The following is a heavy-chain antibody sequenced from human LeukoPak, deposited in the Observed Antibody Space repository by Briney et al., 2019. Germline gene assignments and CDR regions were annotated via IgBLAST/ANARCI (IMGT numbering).Heavy chain of an antibody. D-gene: IGHD3-9*01. CDR2: INSVSSHI. V-gene: IGHV3-21*01. CDR3: TRDPTYYLRYGYFDF. J-gene: IGHJ4*02. CDR1: GFSLASSA. Sequence: GGSLRLSCAASGFSLASSAMNWVRQAPGKGLEWVSSINSVSSHIYYANSVRGRFTISRDNAKNSLYLQMSSLTAEDTAVYYCTRDPTYYLRYGYFDFWGQGVLVTVSS.